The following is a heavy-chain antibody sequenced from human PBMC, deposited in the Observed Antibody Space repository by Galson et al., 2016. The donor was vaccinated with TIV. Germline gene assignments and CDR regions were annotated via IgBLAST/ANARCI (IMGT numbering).Heavy chain of an antibody. CDR2: IKSNSDGGTT. J-gene: IGHJ6*02. CDR3: TTPPYCGGDCRHYYYDAEDV. D-gene: IGHD2-21*02. Sequence: SLRLSCAASGFIFSNAWMSWVRQAPGKGLEWVGRIKSNSDGGTTDYAAPVKGRFIISRDDSTSTLSLEMNGLKTEDTAVYYCTTPPYCGGDCRHYYYDAEDVWGRGTTVIVS. V-gene: IGHV3-15*01. CDR1: GFIFSNAW.